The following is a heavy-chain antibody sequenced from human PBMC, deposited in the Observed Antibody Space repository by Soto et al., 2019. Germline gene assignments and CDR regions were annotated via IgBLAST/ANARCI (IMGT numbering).Heavy chain of an antibody. J-gene: IGHJ6*02. CDR2: IGTRSDI. V-gene: IGHV3-21*01. Sequence: GGSLRLCCAASGFTFSSYSMHWVRQAPGKGLEWVASIGTRSDIYYADSVKGRFTVSRDNAKNSLSLQMNSLRAEDTGVYYCAREETAWPLAYGLDVWGQGTTVTVSS. CDR1: GFTFSSYS. CDR3: AREETAWPLAYGLDV. D-gene: IGHD2-21*02.